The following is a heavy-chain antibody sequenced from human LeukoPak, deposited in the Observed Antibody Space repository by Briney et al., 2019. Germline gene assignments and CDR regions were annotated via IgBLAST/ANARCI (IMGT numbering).Heavy chain of an antibody. D-gene: IGHD3-10*01. Sequence: GGSLRLSCAASGFTFTTYAMNWVRKAPGKGLEWVSAIHGGGDSTYYADSVKGRFTISRDNSKNTLYLQMNSLRVEDTAVYYCAKRGDYYYYYMDVWGIGTTVTVSS. CDR1: GFTFTTYA. CDR2: IHGGGDST. CDR3: AKRGDYYYYYMDV. J-gene: IGHJ6*03. V-gene: IGHV3-23*01.